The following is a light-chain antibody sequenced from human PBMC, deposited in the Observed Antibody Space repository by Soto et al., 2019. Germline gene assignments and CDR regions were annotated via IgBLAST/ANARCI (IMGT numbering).Light chain of an antibody. V-gene: IGLV2-8*01. CDR2: EAV. CDR3: KSYAGSNTYV. Sequence: QSVLTQPPSASGSPGQSVTISCTGTRNDIGAYEFVSWYQHHPGKAPKLIIYEAVQRPSGVPDRFSGSKSGNTASLTVSGLQAADEADYYCKSYAGSNTYVFGTGTKVTVL. J-gene: IGLJ1*01. CDR1: RNDIGAYEF.